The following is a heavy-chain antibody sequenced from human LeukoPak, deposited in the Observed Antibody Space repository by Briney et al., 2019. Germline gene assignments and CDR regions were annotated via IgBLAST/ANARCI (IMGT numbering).Heavy chain of an antibody. J-gene: IGHJ4*02. Sequence: GGSLRLSCAASGFSFSSYGMAWVRQVPGKGLEWVSAITDNAKSTYYTDPVKGRFTISRVNSENTLFLQMNSLRGEGTATYYCARCGGDTCYSRPPDYWGQGVLVTVSS. D-gene: IGHD2-21*02. V-gene: IGHV3-23*01. CDR2: ITDNAKST. CDR1: GFSFSSYG. CDR3: ARCGGDTCYSRPPDY.